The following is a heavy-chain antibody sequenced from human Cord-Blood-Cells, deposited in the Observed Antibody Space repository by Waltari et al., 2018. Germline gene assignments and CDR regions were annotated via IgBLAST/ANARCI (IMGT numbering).Heavy chain of an antibody. V-gene: IGHV4-59*01. D-gene: IGHD3-3*01. J-gene: IGHJ6*02. CDR1: GGSISSYS. CDR3: ARVCDFWGYGMDV. CDR2: IYYSGST. Sequence: QVQLQESGPGLVKPSETLSLTCTVSGGSISSYSWRWIRQPPGKGLEWIGYIYYSGSTNYNPSLKSRVTISVDTSKNQFSLKLSSVTAADTAVYYCARVCDFWGYGMDVWGQGTTVTVSS.